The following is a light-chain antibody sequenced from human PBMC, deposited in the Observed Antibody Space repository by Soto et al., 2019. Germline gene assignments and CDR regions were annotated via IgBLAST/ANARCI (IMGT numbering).Light chain of an antibody. CDR1: QTVGSDY. V-gene: IGKV3-20*01. CDR3: QQYRTSTQT. Sequence: EIVLTQSPGTLSLSPGESATLSCRASQTVGSDYLAWYQQRHGQAPRLLIYGTSSRATGIPDRFSGSGSGTDFTLTISRLEHEDFALYYCQQYRTSTQTFGQGTKVEIK. CDR2: GTS. J-gene: IGKJ1*01.